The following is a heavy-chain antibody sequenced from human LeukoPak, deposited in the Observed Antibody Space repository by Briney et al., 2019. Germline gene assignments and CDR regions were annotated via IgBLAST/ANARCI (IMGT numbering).Heavy chain of an antibody. CDR1: GFTFSSYW. D-gene: IGHD3-3*01. CDR3: ARVKEGYDFRSGYSHYYYGMDV. Sequence: GGSLRLSCAASGFTFSSYWMSWVRQAPGKGLEWVANIKQDGSEKYYVDSVKGRFTISRDNAKNSLYLQMNSLRAEDTAVYYCARVKEGYDFRSGYSHYYYGMDVWGQGTTVTVSS. V-gene: IGHV3-7*03. J-gene: IGHJ6*02. CDR2: IKQDGSEK.